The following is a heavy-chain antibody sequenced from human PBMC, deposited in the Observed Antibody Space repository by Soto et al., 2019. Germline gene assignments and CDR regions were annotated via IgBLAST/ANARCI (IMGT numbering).Heavy chain of an antibody. CDR3: AKALGGGKGVPYYYMDV. Sequence: GGSLRLSCAASGFTFSSYAMSWVRQAPGKGLEWVSAISGSGGSTYYADSVKGRFTISRDNSKNTLYLQMNSLRAEDTAVYYWAKALGGGKGVPYYYMDVWGKGTTVTVSS. D-gene: IGHD2-15*01. CDR1: GFTFSSYA. V-gene: IGHV3-23*01. CDR2: ISGSGGST. J-gene: IGHJ6*03.